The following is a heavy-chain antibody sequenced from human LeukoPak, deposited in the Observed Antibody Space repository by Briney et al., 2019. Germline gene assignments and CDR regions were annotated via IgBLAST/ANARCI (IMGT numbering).Heavy chain of an antibody. D-gene: IGHD6-19*01. Sequence: GWSLRLSRAASGFVVSNNYMNWVRQAPGKGLEGVSVISCNGNTYYLDSVKGGFTISRDNSQNSLYIQMNSLRDEDTAVYYCSWGMAGSASPFDSWGRGTLVTVS. J-gene: IGHJ4*02. V-gene: IGHV3-53*01. CDR2: ISCNGNT. CDR3: SWGMAGSASPFDS. CDR1: GFVVSNNY.